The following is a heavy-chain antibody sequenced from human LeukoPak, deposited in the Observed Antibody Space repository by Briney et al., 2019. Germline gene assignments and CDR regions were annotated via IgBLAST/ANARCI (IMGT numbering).Heavy chain of an antibody. CDR3: ARDGPGIAARPLWFDP. Sequence: GGSLRLSCAASGFTFSSYAMHWVRQAPGKGLEWVAVISYDGGNKYYADSVKGRFTISRDNSKNTLYLQMNSLRAEDTAVYYCARDGPGIAARPLWFDPWGQGTLVTVSS. V-gene: IGHV3-30-3*01. CDR1: GFTFSSYA. CDR2: ISYDGGNK. J-gene: IGHJ5*02. D-gene: IGHD6-6*01.